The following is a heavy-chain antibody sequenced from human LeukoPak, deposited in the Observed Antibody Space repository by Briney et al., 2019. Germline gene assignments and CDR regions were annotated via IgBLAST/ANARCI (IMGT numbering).Heavy chain of an antibody. Sequence: ASVKVSCKASGYSFSSYGISWVRQAPGQGLEWMGWISGYNGNTNYAQKLQGRVTMTTDTSTSTAYMELRSLRSDDTAVYYCAIDGYSGYDFQRWFDYCGQGTLVTVSS. CDR3: AIDGYSGYDFQRWFDY. J-gene: IGHJ4*02. D-gene: IGHD5-12*01. V-gene: IGHV1-18*01. CDR2: ISGYNGNT. CDR1: GYSFSSYG.